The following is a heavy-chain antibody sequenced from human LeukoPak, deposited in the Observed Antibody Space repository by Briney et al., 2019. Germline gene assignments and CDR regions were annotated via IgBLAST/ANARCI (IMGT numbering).Heavy chain of an antibody. J-gene: IGHJ5*02. Sequence: SETLSLTCTVSGGSIGSGSYYWSWIRQPAGKGLEWIGRMYTSGSTNYNPSLKSRVTISVDTSKNQFSLKLSSVTAADTAVYYCARGPSPRGWFDPWGQGTLVTVSS. CDR3: ARGPSPRGWFDP. CDR1: GGSIGSGSYY. CDR2: MYTSGST. V-gene: IGHV4-61*02.